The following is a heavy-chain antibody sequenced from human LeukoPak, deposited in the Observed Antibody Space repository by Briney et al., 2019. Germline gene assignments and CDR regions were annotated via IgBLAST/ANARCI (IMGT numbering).Heavy chain of an antibody. CDR2: INHSGST. D-gene: IGHD5-24*01. Sequence: SETLSLTCAVYRGSFSGYYWSWIRQPPGKGLEWIGEINHSGSTNYSPSLKSRVTTSVDTAKNQFSLKLTSVTAADTAVYYCARGQRPAYHYYGLDVWGQGTTVTVSS. V-gene: IGHV4-34*01. CDR3: ARGQRPAYHYYGLDV. J-gene: IGHJ6*02. CDR1: RGSFSGYY.